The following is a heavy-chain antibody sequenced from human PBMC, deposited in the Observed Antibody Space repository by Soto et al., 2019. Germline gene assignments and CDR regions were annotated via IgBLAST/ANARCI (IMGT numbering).Heavy chain of an antibody. CDR2: IKPDGSER. CDR3: VIPRCDGDCYSLDY. Sequence: EVQLVESGGDLVQPGGSLRLSCVASGFTFRTYWMSWVRQPPGKGLEWVANIKPDGSERNYVGSVKGRFTISRDNAKNSLYLQMNSLRAEDTAVYYCVIPRCDGDCYSLDYWVQGTLVTVSS. V-gene: IGHV3-7*01. CDR1: GFTFRTYW. J-gene: IGHJ4*02. D-gene: IGHD2-21*01.